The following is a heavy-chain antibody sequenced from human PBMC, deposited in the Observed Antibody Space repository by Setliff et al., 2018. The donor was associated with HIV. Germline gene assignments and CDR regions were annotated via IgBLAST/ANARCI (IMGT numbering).Heavy chain of an antibody. V-gene: IGHV4-34*01. D-gene: IGHD3-16*01. J-gene: IGHJ4*02. Sequence: SETLSLTCAVYGGSFSNYYWSWIRQPPGKGLEWIGEINHSGSTYYSPSLNSRFTISVDTSKNQFSLKLRSVTAADTAVYYCARHRGSSSFFGDWGQGILVTVSS. CDR1: GGSFSNYY. CDR2: INHSGST. CDR3: ARHRGSSSFFGD.